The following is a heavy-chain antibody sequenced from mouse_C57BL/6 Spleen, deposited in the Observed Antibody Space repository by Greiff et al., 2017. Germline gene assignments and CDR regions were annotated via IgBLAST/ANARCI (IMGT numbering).Heavy chain of an antibody. CDR3: ARSGAYDNYPFAY. CDR2: INPYNGDT. Sequence: VQLQQSGPELVKPGASVKISCKASGYSFTGYFMNWVKQSHGKSLEWIGRINPYNGDTFSNQKFKGKAIFTVDNSCSTYHLVLLRLTSEDFAVYYCARSGAYDNYPFAYWGQGTLVTVSA. V-gene: IGHV1-37*01. CDR1: GYSFTGYF. J-gene: IGHJ3*01. D-gene: IGHD2-1*01.